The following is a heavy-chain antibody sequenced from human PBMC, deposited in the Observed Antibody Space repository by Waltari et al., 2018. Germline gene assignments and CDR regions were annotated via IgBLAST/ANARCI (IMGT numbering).Heavy chain of an antibody. CDR3: ARDGNGGGV. Sequence: EVQLVESGGGLVQPGGSLRLPCTASGFTVGNNYMNWDRQAPGKVLEWVSLIYSGGSTYYADSVKGRFTISRDSSKNTLYLQMNSLRAEDSAVYYCARDGNGGGVWGRGTTVTVSS. J-gene: IGHJ6*02. V-gene: IGHV3-66*01. CDR1: GFTVGNNY. CDR2: IYSGGST. D-gene: IGHD3-16*01.